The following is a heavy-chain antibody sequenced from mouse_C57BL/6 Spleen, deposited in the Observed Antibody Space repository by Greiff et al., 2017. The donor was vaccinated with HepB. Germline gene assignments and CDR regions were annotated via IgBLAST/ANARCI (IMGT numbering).Heavy chain of an antibody. Sequence: QVQLKQPGAELVRPGSSVKLSCKASGYTFTSYWMHWVKQRPIQGLEWIGNIDPSDSETHYNQKFKDKATLTVDKSSSTAYMQLSSLTSEDSAVYYGARWSPPPGAMDYWGQGTSVTVSS. J-gene: IGHJ4*01. CDR2: IDPSDSET. V-gene: IGHV1-52*01. CDR3: ARWSPPPGAMDY. CDR1: GYTFTSYW.